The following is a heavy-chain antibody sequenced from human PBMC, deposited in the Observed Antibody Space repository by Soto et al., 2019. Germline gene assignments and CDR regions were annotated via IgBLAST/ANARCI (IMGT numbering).Heavy chain of an antibody. CDR3: ARYSGSYLHYYYYGMDV. V-gene: IGHV4-59*01. Sequence: SETLSLTCAVSGDSISSYYCMWIRQPPGKGLESIGYLYYGRSANYNPSLKSRVTLSVDTSTNQCSLTLSSMTAADTAVYYCARYSGSYLHYYYYGMDVWGQGTTVTVSS. J-gene: IGHJ6*02. CDR1: GDSISSYY. CDR2: LYYGRSA. D-gene: IGHD1-26*01.